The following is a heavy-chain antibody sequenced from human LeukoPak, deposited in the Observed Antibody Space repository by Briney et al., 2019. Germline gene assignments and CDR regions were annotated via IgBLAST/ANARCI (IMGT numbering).Heavy chain of an antibody. CDR2: FDPEDGET. D-gene: IGHD1-26*01. Sequence: ASVKVSCKVSGYTLTELSMHWVRQAPGKGLERMGGFDPEDGETIYAQKFQGRVTMTEDTSTDTAYMELSSLRSEDTAVYYCATDPKWELAFDYWGQGTLVTVSS. V-gene: IGHV1-24*01. CDR1: GYTLTELS. CDR3: ATDPKWELAFDY. J-gene: IGHJ4*02.